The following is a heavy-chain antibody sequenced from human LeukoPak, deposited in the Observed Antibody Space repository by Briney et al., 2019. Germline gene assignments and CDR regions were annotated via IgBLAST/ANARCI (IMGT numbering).Heavy chain of an antibody. Sequence: GGSLRLSCAASGFTFSSYAMSWVRQAPGKGLEWVSAISGSGGSTYCADSVKGRFTISRDNSKNTLYLQMNSLRAEDTAVYYCAKDQVQWLVGWFDPWGQGTLVTVSS. D-gene: IGHD6-19*01. V-gene: IGHV3-23*01. J-gene: IGHJ5*02. CDR1: GFTFSSYA. CDR2: ISGSGGST. CDR3: AKDQVQWLVGWFDP.